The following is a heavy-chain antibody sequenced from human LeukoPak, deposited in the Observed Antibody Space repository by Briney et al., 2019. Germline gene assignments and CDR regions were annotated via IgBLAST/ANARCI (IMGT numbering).Heavy chain of an antibody. V-gene: IGHV3-11*04. Sequence: GGSLRLSCAASGFTFSDYHMSWIRQAPGKGLEWISYITDDGETTYYGDSVRGRFVISRDNAKNSLYLQLNSPGVQDTAVYYCVRKGNFDTWGQGTLVTVSS. CDR2: ITDDGETT. J-gene: IGHJ4*02. CDR3: VRKGNFDT. CDR1: GFTFSDYH.